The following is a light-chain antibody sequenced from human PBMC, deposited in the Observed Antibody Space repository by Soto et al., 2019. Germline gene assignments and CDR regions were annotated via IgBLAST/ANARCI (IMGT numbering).Light chain of an antibody. CDR3: QQYENLHT. Sequence: DIQMTQSPSSLSASVGDRVTITCHASQNINNYLHWYQQKPGRAPKLLIYDASNLEAGVPSRFRGSGYGTDFTFSMSRLQPEDIATYYCQQYENLHTFGQGTRLEIK. J-gene: IGKJ5*01. CDR1: QNINNY. V-gene: IGKV1-33*01. CDR2: DAS.